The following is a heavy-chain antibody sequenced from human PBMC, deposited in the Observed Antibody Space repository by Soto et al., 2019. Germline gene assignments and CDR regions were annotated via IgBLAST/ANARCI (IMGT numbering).Heavy chain of an antibody. CDR2: VHYSGTT. J-gene: IGHJ4*02. Sequence: PSETLTLAITVSGYSIRNYHCTWLLQSPGKGLDWIGYVHYSGTTDYNPSLRGRVTISMDTSNNQFSLKLRSVTAADTAVYYCARLKVDSSGFYYNDYWGQGTLVTVS. CDR1: GYSIRNYH. CDR3: ARLKVDSSGFYYNDY. V-gene: IGHV4-59*08. D-gene: IGHD3-22*01.